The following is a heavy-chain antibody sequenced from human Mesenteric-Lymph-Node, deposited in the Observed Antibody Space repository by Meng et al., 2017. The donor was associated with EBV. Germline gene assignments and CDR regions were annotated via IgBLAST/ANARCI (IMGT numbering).Heavy chain of an antibody. CDR1: GDSVTSSNW. J-gene: IGHJ4*02. Sequence: VQLRESGRGLVKPSGTLSLTCGVSGDSVTSSNWWSWVRQPTGKGLEWIGEMSHSGSSNYNPSLNNRVTMSVDKSKNRVFLQLSSVTAADTAMYYCARILVGENSGYFLDYWGQGIVVTVSS. CDR2: MSHSGSS. V-gene: IGHV4-4*02. D-gene: IGHD3-22*01. CDR3: ARILVGENSGYFLDY.